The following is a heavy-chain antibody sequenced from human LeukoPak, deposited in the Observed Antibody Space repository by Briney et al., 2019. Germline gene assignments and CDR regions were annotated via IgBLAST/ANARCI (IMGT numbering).Heavy chain of an antibody. V-gene: IGHV4-31*03. CDR3: ARGRGGDILTGYYSHYFDY. J-gene: IGHJ4*02. D-gene: IGHD3-9*01. Sequence: SQTLSLTCTVSGGSISSGGYYWRWIRQHPGKGLEWIGYIYYSGSTYYNPSLKSRVTISVDTSKNQVSLKLSSVTAADPAVYYRARGRGGDILTGYYSHYFDYWGQGTLVTVSS. CDR1: GGSISSGGYY. CDR2: IYYSGST.